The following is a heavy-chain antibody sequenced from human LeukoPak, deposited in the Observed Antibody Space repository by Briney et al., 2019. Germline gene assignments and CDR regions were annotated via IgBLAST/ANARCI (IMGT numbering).Heavy chain of an antibody. CDR1: GGTFSSYA. J-gene: IGHJ5*02. CDR2: IIPIFGTA. Sequence: SVKVSCKASGGTFSSYAISWVRQAPGQGLEWMGGIIPIFGTANYAQKFQGRVTITADESTSTAYMELSSLRSEDTAVYYCARESPYYYGSGTYWFDPWGQGTLVTVSS. CDR3: ARESPYYYGSGTYWFDP. D-gene: IGHD3-10*01. V-gene: IGHV1-69*13.